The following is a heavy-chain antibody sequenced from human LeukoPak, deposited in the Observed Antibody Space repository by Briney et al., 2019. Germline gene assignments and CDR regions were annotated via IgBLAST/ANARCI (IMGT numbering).Heavy chain of an antibody. CDR3: ARVVSSGYSYGYAY. CDR1: GGPLSSGGYY. J-gene: IGHJ4*02. CDR2: IYYSGST. V-gene: IGHV4-31*03. Sequence: SETLSLTCTVSGGPLSSGGYYWSWIRQHPGTGLEWIGYIYYSGSTYYNPSLKSRVTISVDTSKNQFSLKLSSVTAADTAVYYCARVVSSGYSYGYAYWGQGTLVTVSS. D-gene: IGHD5-18*01.